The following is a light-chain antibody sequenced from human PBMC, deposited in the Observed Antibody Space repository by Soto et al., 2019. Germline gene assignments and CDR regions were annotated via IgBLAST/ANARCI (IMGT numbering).Light chain of an antibody. CDR2: DVS. CDR1: SSDFGSYNL. CDR3: SSYAGSSTFVL. Sequence: QSALTQPASVSGSPGQSITISCTGTSSDFGSYNLVSWYRHHPGKAPKLMIYDVSKRPSGVSHRFSGSKSGNTASLTISGLQAEDEADHYCSSYAGSSTFVLFGGGTKLTVL. J-gene: IGLJ2*01. V-gene: IGLV2-23*02.